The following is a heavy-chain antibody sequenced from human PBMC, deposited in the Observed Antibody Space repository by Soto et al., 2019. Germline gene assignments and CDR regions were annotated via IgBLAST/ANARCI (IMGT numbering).Heavy chain of an antibody. CDR1: GFTFSSYG. CDR2: ISYDGSNK. J-gene: IGHJ6*02. V-gene: IGHV3-30*18. CDR3: AKDLRSGNYYYGMDV. Sequence: GGSLRLSCAASGFTFSSYGMHWVRQAPGRGLEWVAVISYDGSNKYYADSVKGRFTISRDNSKNTLYLQMNSLRAEDTAVYYCAKDLRSGNYYYGMDVWGQGTTVTVSS.